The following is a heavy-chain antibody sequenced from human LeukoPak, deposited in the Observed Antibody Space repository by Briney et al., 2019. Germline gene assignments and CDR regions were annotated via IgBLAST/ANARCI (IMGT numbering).Heavy chain of an antibody. CDR2: ISAYNGNT. Sequence: ASVKVSCKASGYTFTSYGISWVRQAPGQGLEWMGWISAYNGNTNYAQKLQGRVTMTTDTSTSTAYMELRSLRSDDTAVYYCARGNEKSSPTYLRYYYYYMDVWGKGTTVTVSS. J-gene: IGHJ6*03. V-gene: IGHV1-18*01. CDR1: GYTFTSYG. D-gene: IGHD2-15*01. CDR3: ARGNEKSSPTYLRYYYYYMDV.